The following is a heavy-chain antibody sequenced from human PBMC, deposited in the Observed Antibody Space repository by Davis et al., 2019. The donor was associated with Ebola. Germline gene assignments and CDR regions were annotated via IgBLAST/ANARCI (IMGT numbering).Heavy chain of an antibody. Sequence: GGSLRLSCAASGFTFSSYAMSWVRQAPGKGLEWVSAISGSGGSTYYADSVKGRFTISRDNSKNTLYLQMNSLRAEDTAVYYCAAWSGSYYNGMDVWGQGTTVTVSS. V-gene: IGHV3-23*01. CDR2: ISGSGGST. CDR3: AAWSGSYYNGMDV. J-gene: IGHJ6*02. CDR1: GFTFSSYA. D-gene: IGHD3-3*01.